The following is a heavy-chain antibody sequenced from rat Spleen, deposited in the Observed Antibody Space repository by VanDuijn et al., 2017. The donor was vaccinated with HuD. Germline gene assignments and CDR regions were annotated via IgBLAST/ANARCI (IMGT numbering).Heavy chain of an antibody. J-gene: IGHJ2*01. D-gene: IGHD1-2*01. Sequence: EVQLQESGPGLVKPSQSLSLTCSVTGYSITSNYWGWIRKFPENKMEWIGHISSSGSTGFNPSLKSRISITRDTSKNQFFLQLNSVTTEDTATYYCARSDYYYSNYIPFAFWGQGVMVTVSS. CDR1: GYSITSNY. CDR2: ISSSGST. V-gene: IGHV3-1*01. CDR3: ARSDYYYSNYIPFAF.